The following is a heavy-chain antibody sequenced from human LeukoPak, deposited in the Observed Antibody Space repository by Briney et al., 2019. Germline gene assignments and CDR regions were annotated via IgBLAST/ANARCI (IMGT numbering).Heavy chain of an antibody. Sequence: GRSLRLSCAASGFTFDDYAMHWVRQAPGKGLEWVSGISWNSGSIGYADSVKGRFTISRDNAKNSLYLQMNSLRAEDTALYYCAKAPAGYCSSTSCYFDCWGQGTLVTVSS. CDR2: ISWNSGSI. CDR3: AKAPAGYCSSTSCYFDC. D-gene: IGHD2-2*03. V-gene: IGHV3-9*01. J-gene: IGHJ4*02. CDR1: GFTFDDYA.